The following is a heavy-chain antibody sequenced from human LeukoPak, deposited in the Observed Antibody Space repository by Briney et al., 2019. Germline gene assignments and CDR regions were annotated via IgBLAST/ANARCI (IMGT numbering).Heavy chain of an antibody. V-gene: IGHV3-30*02. CDR3: ARDVYYDSSGEIDY. CDR1: GFTFSSYG. CDR2: IRYDGSNK. Sequence: GGSLRLSCAASGFTFSSYGMHWVRQAPGKGLEGVAFIRYDGSNKYYADSVKGRFTISRDNSKNTLYLQMNSLRAEDTAVYYCARDVYYDSSGEIDYWGQGTLVTVSS. J-gene: IGHJ4*02. D-gene: IGHD3-22*01.